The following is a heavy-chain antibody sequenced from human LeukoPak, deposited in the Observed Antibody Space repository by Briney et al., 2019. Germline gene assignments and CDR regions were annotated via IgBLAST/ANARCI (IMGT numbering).Heavy chain of an antibody. V-gene: IGHV3-30*03. CDR2: ISHDGSSE. J-gene: IGHJ4*02. D-gene: IGHD3-9*01. CDR3: ASSFESLARFTY. CDR1: GFTFSNYA. Sequence: GRSLRLSCAASGFTFSNYAMHWVRQAPGKGLEWVALISHDGSSEYYGDSMKGRFTISRDNSRNTFYLQTNSLRAEDTAVYYCASSFESLARFTYCGQASLVTVSS.